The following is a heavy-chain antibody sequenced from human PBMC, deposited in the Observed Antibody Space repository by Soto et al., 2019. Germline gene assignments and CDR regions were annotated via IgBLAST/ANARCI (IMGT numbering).Heavy chain of an antibody. CDR1: GGTFSSYT. D-gene: IGHD4-17*01. Sequence: QVQLVQSGAEVKKPGSSVKVSCKASGGTFSSYTISWVRQAPGQGLEWMGRIIPILGIANYAQKFQGRVTXXAXKXXSTAYMELSSLRSEDTAVYYCARGAYGDDSWYFDLWGRGTLVTVSS. CDR2: IIPILGIA. CDR3: ARGAYGDDSWYFDL. V-gene: IGHV1-69*02. J-gene: IGHJ2*01.